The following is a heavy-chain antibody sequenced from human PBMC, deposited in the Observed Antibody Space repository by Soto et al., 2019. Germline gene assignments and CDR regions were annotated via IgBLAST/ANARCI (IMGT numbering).Heavy chain of an antibody. CDR1: GSFISSSLYE. CDR2: IYSSGTT. D-gene: IGHD1-26*01. V-gene: IGHV4-39*01. J-gene: IGHJ6*01. Sequence: GSFISSSLYEWDWIRQPPGKGLEWIVSIYSSGTTFYNPSLKSRVTTSVDASKNQFCLKLSSVTAADTAIYYCARLPLLLIVETTDYYFYCIGV. CDR3: ARLPLLLIVETTDYYFYCIGV.